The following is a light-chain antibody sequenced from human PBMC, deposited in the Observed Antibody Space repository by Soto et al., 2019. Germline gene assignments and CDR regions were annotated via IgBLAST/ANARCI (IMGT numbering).Light chain of an antibody. V-gene: IGKV3-11*01. CDR3: QQRSNWPPIT. Sequence: VLTQSPGTLSLSPGERATLSCRASQSVSSYLAGYQQKPGQAPRLLIYDASNRATGIPARFSGSGSGTDFTLTISSLEPEDFAVYYCQQRSNWPPITFGQGTRLEI. CDR1: QSVSSY. CDR2: DAS. J-gene: IGKJ5*01.